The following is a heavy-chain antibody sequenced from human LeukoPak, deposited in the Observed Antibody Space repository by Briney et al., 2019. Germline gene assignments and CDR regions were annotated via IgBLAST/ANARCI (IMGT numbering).Heavy chain of an antibody. D-gene: IGHD6-19*01. Sequence: GGSLRVSCTGSGFTFGDYAMSWVRQAPERGLEYIGFIRSKVYGGTPEYAASVRGRFTISRDDSKSITYLQMNTLKSEDTAVYSSSREGGSGWAYDYWRQGPVATVSS. V-gene: IGHV3-49*04. CDR1: GFTFGDYA. CDR2: IRSKVYGGTP. CDR3: SREGGSGWAYDY. J-gene: IGHJ4*02.